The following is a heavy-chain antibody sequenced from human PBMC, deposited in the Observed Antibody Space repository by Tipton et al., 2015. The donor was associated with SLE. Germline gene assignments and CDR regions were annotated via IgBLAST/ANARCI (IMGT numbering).Heavy chain of an antibody. V-gene: IGHV4-39*07. CDR2: IYYSGST. D-gene: IGHD2/OR15-2a*01. CDR3: ARDGNILWFGS. Sequence: LRLSCTVSGGSISSGSYYWGWIRQPPGKGLEWIGIIYYSGSTYYNPSLKSRVTISVDTSKNQFSLKLSSVTAADTAVYYCARDGNILWFGSWGQGTLVTVSS. J-gene: IGHJ5*01. CDR1: GGSISSGSYY.